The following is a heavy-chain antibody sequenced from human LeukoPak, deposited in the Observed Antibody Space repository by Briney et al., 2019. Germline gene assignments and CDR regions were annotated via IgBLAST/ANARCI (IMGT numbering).Heavy chain of an antibody. CDR3: AKDNSKDYDNTGY. D-gene: IGHD3-22*01. Sequence: GRSLRLSCAASGLTFSSTGMHWGRKAPGKGLEWRTAISHGGNNKYYADSVKGRFTISRDNTKNTLYLQMNSLRAEDTAVYYCAKDNSKDYDNTGYWGQGALVTVSS. J-gene: IGHJ4*02. V-gene: IGHV3-30*18. CDR1: GLTFSSTG. CDR2: ISHGGNNK.